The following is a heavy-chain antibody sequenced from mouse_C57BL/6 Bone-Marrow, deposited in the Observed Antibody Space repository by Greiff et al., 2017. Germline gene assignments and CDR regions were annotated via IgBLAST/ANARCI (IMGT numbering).Heavy chain of an antibody. CDR2: INYDGSST. D-gene: IGHD1-1*01. J-gene: IGHJ1*03. Sequence: EVKLVESEGGLVQPGSSMKLSCTASGFTFSDYYMAWVRQVPEKGLEWVANINYDGSSTYYLDSLKSRFIISRDNAKNILYLQTSSLKSEDTATYYCAREGYYCGSDWYFDVWGTGTTVTVSA. CDR3: AREGYYCGSDWYFDV. V-gene: IGHV5-16*01. CDR1: GFTFSDYY.